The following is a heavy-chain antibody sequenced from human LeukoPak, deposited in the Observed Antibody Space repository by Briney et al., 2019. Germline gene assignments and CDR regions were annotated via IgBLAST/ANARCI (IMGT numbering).Heavy chain of an antibody. Sequence: ASVKVSCKASGGTFSSDGIIWVRQAPGQGLEWMGIINPSGGSTSYAQKFQGRVTMTRDTSTSTVYMELSSLRSEDTAVYYCARDRVTHLEWGDDDAFDIWGQGTMVTVSS. CDR1: GGTFSSDG. CDR3: ARDRVTHLEWGDDDAFDI. J-gene: IGHJ3*02. D-gene: IGHD3-3*01. CDR2: INPSGGST. V-gene: IGHV1-46*01.